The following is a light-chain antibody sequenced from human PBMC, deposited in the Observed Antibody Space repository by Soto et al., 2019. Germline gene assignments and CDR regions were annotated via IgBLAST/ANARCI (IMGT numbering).Light chain of an antibody. CDR1: QSFRGL. CDR3: QQYNNWPIT. V-gene: IGKV3-15*01. J-gene: IGKJ5*01. Sequence: EVVLTQSPVTLSLSPGERATLSCRASQSFRGLLAWYQQKPGQAPRLLIYDASTRATGIPARFSGSGSGTEFTLTISSLQSEDFAVYYCQQYNNWPITFGQGTRLEIK. CDR2: DAS.